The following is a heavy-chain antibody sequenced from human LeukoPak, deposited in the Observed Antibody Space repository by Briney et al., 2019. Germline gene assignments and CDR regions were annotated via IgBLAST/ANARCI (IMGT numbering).Heavy chain of an antibody. D-gene: IGHD3-3*01. V-gene: IGHV3-9*03. Sequence: PGGSLRLSCAASGFTVSSNYMSWVRQAPGKGLEWGSGITWNSGTIDYADSVKGRFTISRDNAKNSLYLQMNSLRAEDMALYYCGKSQTAFRSGYLSHWGRGTLVTVSS. CDR1: GFTVSSNY. J-gene: IGHJ4*02. CDR3: GKSQTAFRSGYLSH. CDR2: ITWNSGTI.